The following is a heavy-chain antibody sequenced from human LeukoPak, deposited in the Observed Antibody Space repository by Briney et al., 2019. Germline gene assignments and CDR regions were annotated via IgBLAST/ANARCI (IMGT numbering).Heavy chain of an antibody. Sequence: GGSLRLSCAASGFTFSSYGMSWVRQAPGKGLEWVSAISGSGGSTYYADSVKGRFTISRDNSKNTLYLQMNSLRAEDTAVYYCAKEYCTNGVCYLGAYDYWGQGTLVTVSS. V-gene: IGHV3-23*01. CDR3: AKEYCTNGVCYLGAYDY. J-gene: IGHJ4*02. CDR1: GFTFSSYG. D-gene: IGHD2-8*01. CDR2: ISGSGGST.